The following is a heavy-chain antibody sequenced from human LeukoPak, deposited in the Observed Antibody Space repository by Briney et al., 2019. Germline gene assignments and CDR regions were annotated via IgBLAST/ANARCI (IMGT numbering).Heavy chain of an antibody. CDR2: FDAEDGEI. D-gene: IGHD5-12*01. CDR3: ARAYSGYDLFFDY. J-gene: IGHJ4*02. V-gene: IGHV1-24*01. Sequence: ASVNVSCKVSGSTLTKLFLHWVRQTPEVGLEWMGGFDAEDGEIVYADKFQDRVTMNEDTSTDTVYMQLSSLRSEDTAVYYCARAYSGYDLFFDYWGQGTLVTVSS. CDR1: GSTLTKLF.